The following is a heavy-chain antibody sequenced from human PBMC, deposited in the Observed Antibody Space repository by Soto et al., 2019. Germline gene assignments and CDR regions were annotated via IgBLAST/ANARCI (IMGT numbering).Heavy chain of an antibody. Sequence: QITLKESGPTLVKPTQTLTLTCTFSGLSLNTSAVGVGWIRQPPGKALEWLALIYWDDDKYYSPSLKSRLTIAKDTSKNQVVLTMTNMDPVDTATYYCAHRRHIQFYDAFDIWGQGTMVTVSS. CDR1: GLSLNTSAVG. CDR2: IYWDDDK. J-gene: IGHJ3*02. CDR3: AHRRHIQFYDAFDI. V-gene: IGHV2-5*02. D-gene: IGHD2-21*01.